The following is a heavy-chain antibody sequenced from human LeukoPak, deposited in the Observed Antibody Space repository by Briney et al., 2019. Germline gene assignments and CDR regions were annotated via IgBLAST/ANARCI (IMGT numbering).Heavy chain of an antibody. J-gene: IGHJ4*02. CDR1: GFTFSSYS. CDR3: ARGVRSSGWRPQKD. D-gene: IGHD6-19*01. V-gene: IGHV3-21*01. Sequence: GGSLRLSCAASGFTFSSYSMNWVRQAPGKGLEWVSSISSSSSYIYYADSVKGRFTISRDNAKNSLYLQMNSLRAEDTAVYYCARGVRSSGWRPQKDWGQGTLVTVSS. CDR2: ISSSSSYI.